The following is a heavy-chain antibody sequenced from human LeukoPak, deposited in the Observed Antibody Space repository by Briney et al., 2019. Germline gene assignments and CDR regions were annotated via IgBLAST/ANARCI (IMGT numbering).Heavy chain of an antibody. CDR1: GGSFSGYY. Sequence: PSETLSLTCAVYGGSFSGYYWSWIRQPPGKGLEWIGEINHSGSTNYNPSLKSRVTISVDTSKNQFSLKLSSVTAADTAVYYCARADIVVVPAAIRLFYYWGQGTLVTVSS. CDR3: ARADIVVVPAAIRLFYY. CDR2: INHSGST. J-gene: IGHJ4*02. V-gene: IGHV4-34*01. D-gene: IGHD2-2*02.